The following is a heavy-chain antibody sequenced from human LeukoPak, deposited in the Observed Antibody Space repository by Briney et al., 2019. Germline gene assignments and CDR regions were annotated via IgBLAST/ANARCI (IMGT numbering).Heavy chain of an antibody. J-gene: IGHJ4*02. CDR2: ISTSSSYI. V-gene: IGHV3-21*01. Sequence: GGSLRLSCAASGFTFSGSTMNWVRQAPGKGLEWVSFISTSSSYIYYADSVRGRFTISRDNAKNSLYLQMNSLRAEDTAVYYCARQQWLDGAYYFDYWGQGTLVTVS. D-gene: IGHD6-19*01. CDR3: ARQQWLDGAYYFDY. CDR1: GFTFSGST.